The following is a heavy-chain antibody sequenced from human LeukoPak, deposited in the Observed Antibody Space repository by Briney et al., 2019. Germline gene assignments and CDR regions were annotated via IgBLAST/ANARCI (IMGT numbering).Heavy chain of an antibody. J-gene: IGHJ4*02. V-gene: IGHV4-59*01. CDR2: IYYSGST. D-gene: IGHD6-13*01. Sequence: SETLSLTCTVSGGSINSYYWSWIRQPPGKALEWIGYIYYSGSTNYNPSLRSRVTMSVDTSKNQFSLKLSSVTAADTAVYYCARGVYIAAAQYGYWGQGTLVTVSS. CDR3: ARGVYIAAAQYGY. CDR1: GGSINSYY.